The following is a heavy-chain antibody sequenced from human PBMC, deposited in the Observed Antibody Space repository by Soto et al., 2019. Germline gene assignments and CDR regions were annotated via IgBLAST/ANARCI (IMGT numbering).Heavy chain of an antibody. CDR1: GFTFSSYA. CDR3: AKDPLGYCSGGSCSDI. D-gene: IGHD2-15*01. V-gene: IGHV3-23*01. J-gene: IGHJ3*02. Sequence: GGSLRLSCAASGFTFSSYAMSWVRQAPGKGLEWVSAISGSGGSTYYAGSVKGRFTISRDNSKNTLYLQMNSLRAEDTAVYYCAKDPLGYCSGGSCSDIWGQGTMVTVSS. CDR2: ISGSGGST.